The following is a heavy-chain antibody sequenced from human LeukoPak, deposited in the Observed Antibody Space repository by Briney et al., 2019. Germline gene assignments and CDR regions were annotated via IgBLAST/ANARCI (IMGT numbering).Heavy chain of an antibody. V-gene: IGHV1-2*02. CDR3: ARDIGSEWELYLTPHFDY. Sequence: ASVKVSCKASGYTFTGYYMHWVRQAPGQGLEWMGWINPNSGGTNYAQKFQGRVTMTRDTSISTAYMELSRLRSDDTAVYYCARDIGSEWELYLTPHFDYWGQGTLVTVSS. J-gene: IGHJ4*02. D-gene: IGHD1-26*01. CDR1: GYTFTGYY. CDR2: INPNSGGT.